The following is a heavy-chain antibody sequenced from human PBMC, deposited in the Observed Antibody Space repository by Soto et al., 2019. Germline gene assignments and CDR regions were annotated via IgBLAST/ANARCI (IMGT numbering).Heavy chain of an antibody. V-gene: IGHV2-5*02. Sequence: QITLKESGPTLVKPTQTLTLTCTFSGFSLSTTGVGVGWIRQPPGKAPQCLGLMYWDDDQRYSPSLKSRLTITKATSKNRVVITMTKTDPVNTAPYYCAQRLCDKSCNWDGGYFDSWGQGTLVTVSS. CDR3: AQRLCDKSCNWDGGYFDS. CDR2: MYWDDDQ. J-gene: IGHJ4*02. CDR1: GFSLSTTGVG. D-gene: IGHD2-15*01.